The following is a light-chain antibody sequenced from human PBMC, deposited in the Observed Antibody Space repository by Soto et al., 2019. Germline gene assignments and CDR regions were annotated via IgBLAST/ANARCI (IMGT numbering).Light chain of an antibody. V-gene: IGKV3-15*01. CDR1: QSVSSN. CDR3: RNYNNWPPYT. Sequence: EIVMTQSPATLSVSPGERATLSCRASQSVSSNLAWYQQKPGQAPRLLIYGASTRATGIPARFSGSWSGTQFTLTNSSLQSQDFAVYYCRNYNNWPPYTFGQGTKLEIK. CDR2: GAS. J-gene: IGKJ2*01.